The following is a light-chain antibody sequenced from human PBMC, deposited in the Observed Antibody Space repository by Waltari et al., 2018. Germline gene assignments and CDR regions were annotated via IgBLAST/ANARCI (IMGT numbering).Light chain of an antibody. V-gene: IGLV1-47*01. J-gene: IGLJ3*02. CDR3: AAWDDSLSGRV. CDR1: SSNIGGHY. Sequence: QSVLTQPPSASGTPGQRVTVPCSGSSSNIGGHYVSWFRQLPGPPPKVLTYSDNQRPSGIPDRFSGSKSGTSASLAISGLRSEDEADYYCAAWDDSLSGRVFGGGTKLTVL. CDR2: SDN.